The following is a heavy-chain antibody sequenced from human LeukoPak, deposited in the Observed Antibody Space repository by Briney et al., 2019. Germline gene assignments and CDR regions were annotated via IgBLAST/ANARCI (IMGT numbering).Heavy chain of an antibody. J-gene: IGHJ6*03. Sequence: GGSLRLSCAASGFTVSSNYMSWVRQAPGKGLEWVSLIYSGGSTYYADSVKGRFIIFRDNSKNTVYLQMNSLRAEDTALYYCARVAMGLNYYYYYYMDVWGKGTTVTVSS. CDR1: GFTVSSNY. V-gene: IGHV3-66*01. CDR3: ARVAMGLNYYYYYYMDV. CDR2: IYSGGST. D-gene: IGHD5-18*01.